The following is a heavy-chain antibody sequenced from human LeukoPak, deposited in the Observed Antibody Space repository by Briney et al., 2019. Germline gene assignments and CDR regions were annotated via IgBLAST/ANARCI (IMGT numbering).Heavy chain of an antibody. V-gene: IGHV5-51*01. D-gene: IGHD2-21*01. CDR3: ARQGVVIANYYMDV. CDR2: IYPGDSNT. CDR1: GYSFTTYW. J-gene: IGHJ6*03. Sequence: GESLKISCKDSGYSFTTYWIGWVRQMPGKGLEWMGIIYPGDSNTRYSPSFQGQVTISVDKSISTAYLQWSSLKASDTAMYYCARQGVVIANYYMDVWGKGTTVTVSS.